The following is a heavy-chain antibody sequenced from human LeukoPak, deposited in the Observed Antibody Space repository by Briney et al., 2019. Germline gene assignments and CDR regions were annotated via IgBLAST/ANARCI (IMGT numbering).Heavy chain of an antibody. CDR2: IYYSGST. J-gene: IGHJ4*02. V-gene: IGHV4-31*03. CDR3: ARNPTRYCTNGVCPYFDY. Sequence: SQTLSLTCTVSGGSISSGGYYWSWIRQHPGKGLEWIGYIYYSGSTYYNPSLKSRVTISVDTSKNQFSLKLSSVTAADTAVYYCARNPTRYCTNGVCPYFDYWGREPWSPSPQ. CDR1: GGSISSGGYY. D-gene: IGHD2-8*01.